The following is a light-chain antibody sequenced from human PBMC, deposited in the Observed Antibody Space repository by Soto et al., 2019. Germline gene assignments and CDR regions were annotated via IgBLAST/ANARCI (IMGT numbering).Light chain of an antibody. CDR1: QSVSSN. CDR2: GAS. J-gene: IGKJ4*01. CDR3: QKYNSAPLT. V-gene: IGKV3-15*01. Sequence: EIVMTQSPATLSVSPGEGATLSCRASQSVSSNLAWYQQKPGQAPRLLIYGASTRATGVPAGFSGSGSGTEFTLTISSLQPEDVATYYCQKYNSAPLTFGGGTKVDI.